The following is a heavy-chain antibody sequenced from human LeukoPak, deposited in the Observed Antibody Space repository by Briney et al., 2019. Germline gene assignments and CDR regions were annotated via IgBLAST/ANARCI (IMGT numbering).Heavy chain of an antibody. Sequence: SETLSLTCTVSGDSISRYYWSWIRQPPGKGLEWIGYIYYSGSTNYNPSLKSRVTISVDTSKNQFSLKLSSVTAADTAVYYCAREMEERYYFDYCGQGTLVTVSS. CDR3: AREMEERYYFDY. CDR1: GDSISRYY. CDR2: IYYSGST. J-gene: IGHJ4*02. D-gene: IGHD1-1*01. V-gene: IGHV4-59*01.